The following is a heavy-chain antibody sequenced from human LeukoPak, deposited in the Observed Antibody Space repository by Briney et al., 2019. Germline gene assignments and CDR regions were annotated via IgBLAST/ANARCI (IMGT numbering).Heavy chain of an antibody. CDR1: GFTYSSYA. D-gene: IGHD3-10*01. CDR2: ISGSGGST. Sequence: GGALRLSCAASGFTYSSYAMSWVHQAPGKELEWVSAISGSGGSTYYADSVKGRFTISRDNSKNTLYLQMNSLRAEDTAVYYCAKGLWFGELLYFDYWGQGTLVTVSS. V-gene: IGHV3-23*01. CDR3: AKGLWFGELLYFDY. J-gene: IGHJ4*02.